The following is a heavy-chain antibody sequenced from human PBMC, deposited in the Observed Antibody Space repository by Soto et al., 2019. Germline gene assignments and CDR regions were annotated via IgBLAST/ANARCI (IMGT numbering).Heavy chain of an antibody. CDR3: VKEAGGYPSTAPH. D-gene: IGHD3-22*01. V-gene: IGHV3-23*01. CDR1: GITISNYP. J-gene: IGHJ4*02. CDR2: ISGSGDRT. Sequence: EVQLLESGGGLVQPGGSLRLSCAASGITISNYPMSWVRQAPGKGLDWVSGISGSGDRTYYADSAKGRFTISKDISRNALSLQLDSLGVEDTAVYFCVKEAGGYPSTAPHRGQGTLVTVSS.